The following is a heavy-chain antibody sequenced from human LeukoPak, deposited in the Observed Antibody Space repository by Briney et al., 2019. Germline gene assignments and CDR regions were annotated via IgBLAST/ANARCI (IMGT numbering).Heavy chain of an antibody. V-gene: IGHV4-39*01. CDR2: IYHSGST. J-gene: IGHJ2*01. CDR3: ARNTTVTDWYFDL. D-gene: IGHD1-1*01. CDR1: GGAISSSSHY. Sequence: SETLSLTCTVSGGAISSSSHYWGWIRQPPGKGLEWIGSIYHSGSTVYNPSLKSRVAISVDTSRNQFSLKLNSVTASDTAVYYCARNTTVTDWYFDLRGRGTLVTVSS.